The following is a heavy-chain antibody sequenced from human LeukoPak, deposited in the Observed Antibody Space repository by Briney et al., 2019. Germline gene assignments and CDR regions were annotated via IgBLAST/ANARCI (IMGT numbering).Heavy chain of an antibody. J-gene: IGHJ4*02. Sequence: PGGSLRLSCAASGSTISGFWMYWIRQSPAKGLEWVARINADGTVTNYAGSMKGRLTISRDTATNIVYLQMNSLTDDDTAVYYCARDLNWGQVDYWGPGTLVTVSS. D-gene: IGHD7-27*01. CDR2: INADGTVT. CDR1: GSTISGFW. V-gene: IGHV3-74*01. CDR3: ARDLNWGQVDY.